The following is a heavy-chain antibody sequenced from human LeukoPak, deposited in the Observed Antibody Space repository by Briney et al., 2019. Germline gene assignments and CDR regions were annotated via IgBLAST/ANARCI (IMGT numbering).Heavy chain of an antibody. CDR1: GFTFSNYR. CDR2: ISSDSSSI. J-gene: IGHJ4*02. V-gene: IGHV3-48*02. D-gene: IGHD6-19*01. Sequence: GGSLRLSCAASGFTFSNYRMNWVRQAPGKGLEWVSYISSDSSSIYYGNSVKGRFTISRDNAKNSLYLQMNSLRDEDTAVYYCAKISGYSSGWPYFDYWGQGTLVTVSS. CDR3: AKISGYSSGWPYFDY.